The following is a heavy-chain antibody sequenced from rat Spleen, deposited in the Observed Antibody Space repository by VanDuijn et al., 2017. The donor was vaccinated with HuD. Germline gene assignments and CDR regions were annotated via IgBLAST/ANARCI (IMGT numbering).Heavy chain of an antibody. J-gene: IGHJ1*01. D-gene: IGHD1-2*01. V-gene: IGHV5S10*01. CDR1: GFTFSDYN. CDR3: ARTDYSSYTYWYFDF. Sequence: EVQLVESGGGLVQPGRSLKVSCAASGFTFSDYNMAWVRQAPRKGLEWVASIIYDGGRTYYRDSVKGRFTISRDNAKSTLYLQMDSLRSEDTATYYCARTDYSSYTYWYFDFWGPGTMVTVSS. CDR2: IIYDGGRT.